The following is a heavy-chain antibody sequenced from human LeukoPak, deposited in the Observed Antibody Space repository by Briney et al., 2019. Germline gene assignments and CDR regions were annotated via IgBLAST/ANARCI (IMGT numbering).Heavy chain of an antibody. CDR2: IFHTEST. J-gene: IGHJ4*02. D-gene: IGHD3-10*01. CDR3: ARASLLLWFGEPSPDYFDY. Sequence: SQTLSLTCTVSGASVTSNGYYWSWIRQPPAKGLEWIGYIFHTESTYYNPSLKSRVTISVDRSKNQFSLKLNSVTAADTAVYYCARASLLLWFGEPSPDYFDYWGQGTLVTVSS. V-gene: IGHV4-30-2*01. CDR1: GASVTSNGYY.